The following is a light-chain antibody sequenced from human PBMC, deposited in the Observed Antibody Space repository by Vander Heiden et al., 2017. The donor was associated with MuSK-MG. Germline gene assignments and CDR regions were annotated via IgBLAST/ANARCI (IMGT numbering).Light chain of an antibody. Sequence: SSELTQDPDVSVASGQTVKITCQGDSLRKFYTSWYQQKAGQAHVLVFNGKNNRPSGIPGRIAGTRAGEAALLTIAGGQAEEEAEYCGHSRDSSGDHVVFGGGTKLTVL. V-gene: IGLV3-19*01. CDR1: SLRKFY. CDR3: HSRDSSGDHVV. J-gene: IGLJ3*02. CDR2: GKN.